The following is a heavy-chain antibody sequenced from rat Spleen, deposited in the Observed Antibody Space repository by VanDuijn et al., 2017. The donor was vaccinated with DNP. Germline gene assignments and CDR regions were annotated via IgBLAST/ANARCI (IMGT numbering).Heavy chain of an antibody. CDR2: ISTSGGNP. J-gene: IGHJ4*01. CDR1: GFTFGNSD. V-gene: IGHV5-25*01. CDR3: ARFDGYSYLYLMDV. D-gene: IGHD1-12*01. Sequence: EVQLVESRGGLVQPGRSMKVSCAASGFTFGNSDMAWVRQAPMRGLEWVASISTSGGNPYYPDSVKGRFTISRDNAQDTLYLQMNSLRPEDTATYYCARFDGYSYLYLMDVWGQGTSVTVSS.